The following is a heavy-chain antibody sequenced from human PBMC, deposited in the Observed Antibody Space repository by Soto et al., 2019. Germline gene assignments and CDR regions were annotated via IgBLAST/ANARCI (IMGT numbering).Heavy chain of an antibody. CDR1: DGYISNSDYF. CDR3: ARGSDVLARGAKFFDY. V-gene: IGHV4-30-4*01. J-gene: IGHJ4*02. CDR2: SSSSGNT. Sequence: SETLSLTCTVSDGYISNSDYFWSWIRQSPGKGLECIGYSSSSGNTYYNPSLKNRATLSVDTSKNQFSLRLTSVTVEDTAVYYCARGSDVLARGAKFFDYWGQGSLVTVSS. D-gene: IGHD3-10*01.